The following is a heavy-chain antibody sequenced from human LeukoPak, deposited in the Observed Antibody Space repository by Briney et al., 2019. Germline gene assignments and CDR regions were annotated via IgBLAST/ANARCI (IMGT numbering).Heavy chain of an antibody. Sequence: GGSLRLSCAASGFTFDNYRMSWVRQAPGKGLEWVSTVNADGGNTYYADSVKGRFTISRDNAKNSLYLQMNSLRAEDTAVYYCARDGRGISAAGSPYGMDVWGQGTTVTVSS. CDR1: GFTFDNYR. CDR2: VNADGGNT. D-gene: IGHD6-13*01. CDR3: ARDGRGISAAGSPYGMDV. V-gene: IGHV3-23*01. J-gene: IGHJ6*02.